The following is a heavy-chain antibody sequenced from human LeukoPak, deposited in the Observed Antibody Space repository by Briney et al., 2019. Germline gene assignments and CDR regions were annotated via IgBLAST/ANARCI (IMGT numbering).Heavy chain of an antibody. CDR2: IYTSGST. J-gene: IGHJ3*02. Sequence: PSETLSLTCTVSGGSISSYYWSWIRQPAGKGLEWIGRIYTSGSTNYNPFLKSRVTMSVDTSKNQFSLKLSSVTAADTAVYYCARNDFWSGYYWGDDAFDIWGQGTMVTVSS. D-gene: IGHD3-3*01. V-gene: IGHV4-4*07. CDR3: ARNDFWSGYYWGDDAFDI. CDR1: GGSISSYY.